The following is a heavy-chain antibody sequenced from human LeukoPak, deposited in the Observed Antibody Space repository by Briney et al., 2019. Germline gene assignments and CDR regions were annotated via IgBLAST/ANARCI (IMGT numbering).Heavy chain of an antibody. CDR2: ISSSGRSI. CDR1: GFTFSDFY. J-gene: IGHJ4*02. CDR3: ARGSSERWLQPDY. D-gene: IGHD5-24*01. Sequence: GGSLRLSCAASGFTFSDFYMSWIRQAPGKGQEWVSYISSSGRSIFYIDSVKGRFTISRDNAKNSLYLQMNSLRADDTAVYHCARGSSERWLQPDYWGQGTLVTVSS. V-gene: IGHV3-11*04.